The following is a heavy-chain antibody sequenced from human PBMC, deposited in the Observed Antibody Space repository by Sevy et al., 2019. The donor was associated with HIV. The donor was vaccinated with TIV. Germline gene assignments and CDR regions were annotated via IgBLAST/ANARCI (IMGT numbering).Heavy chain of an antibody. CDR1: SGSIGNYY. CDR3: ARRAFLGGYFDS. Sequence: SETLSLTCSVSSGSIGNYYWYWIRQPPGRGLEWLGLIYYSGNTNYNPSLKSRVTMSIDTSKNQFSLRLSSLTAADTAVYYCARRAFLGGYFDSWGQGSWSPSPQ. J-gene: IGHJ4*03. CDR2: IYYSGNT. D-gene: IGHD3-16*01. V-gene: IGHV4-59*08.